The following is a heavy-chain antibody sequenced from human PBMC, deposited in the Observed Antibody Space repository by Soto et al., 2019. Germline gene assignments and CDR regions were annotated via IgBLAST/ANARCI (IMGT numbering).Heavy chain of an antibody. CDR3: ARLHRYCSGGSCSWDFDY. CDR2: INPSGGST. J-gene: IGHJ4*02. Sequence: GASVKVSCKASGYTFTSYYMHWVRQAPGQGLEWMGIINPSGGSTSYAQKFQGRVTMTRDTSTSTAYMELRSLRSDDTAAYYCARLHRYCSGGSCSWDFDYWGQGTLVTVSS. CDR1: GYTFTSYY. V-gene: IGHV1-46*01. D-gene: IGHD2-15*01.